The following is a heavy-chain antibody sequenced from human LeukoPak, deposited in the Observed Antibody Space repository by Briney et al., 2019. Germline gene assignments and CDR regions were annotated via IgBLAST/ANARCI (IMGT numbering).Heavy chain of an antibody. J-gene: IGHJ5*01. CDR2: IIPIFGTA. D-gene: IGHD5-12*01. CDR1: GYTFTSYG. CDR3: ARVINSGYDTRGWFDS. V-gene: IGHV1-69*13. Sequence: GASVKVSCKASGYTFTSYGISWVRQAPGQGLEWMGGIIPIFGTANYAQKFQGRVTITADESTTTAYMELSSLRSEDTAVYYCARVINSGYDTRGWFDSWGQGTLVTVSS.